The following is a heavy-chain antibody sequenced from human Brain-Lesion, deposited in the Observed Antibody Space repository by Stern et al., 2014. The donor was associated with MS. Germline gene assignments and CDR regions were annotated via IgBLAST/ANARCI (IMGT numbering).Heavy chain of an antibody. V-gene: IGHV4-61*02. CDR1: GGSISSGGYY. D-gene: IGHD2-2*01. Sequence: VQLVESCPGLVKPSQTLSLSCTVSGGSISSGGYYWSWIRQPAGKGLEWIGRIFNSGSTSYTPSLKSRVTISIDTSKNQFSLRLNSMTAADTAVYYCARGRVVPGFQYYATDVWGQGTTVIVSS. CDR3: ARGRVVPGFQYYATDV. J-gene: IGHJ6*02. CDR2: IFNSGST.